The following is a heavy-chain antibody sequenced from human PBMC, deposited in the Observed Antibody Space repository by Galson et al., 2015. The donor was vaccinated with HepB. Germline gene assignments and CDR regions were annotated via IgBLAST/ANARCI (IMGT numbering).Heavy chain of an antibody. J-gene: IGHJ6*02. D-gene: IGHD5-18*01. CDR1: GYTFTSYA. V-gene: IGHV1-3*01. CDR2: INAGNGNT. CDR3: ARWHTAMVTYYYYGMDV. Sequence: SVKVSCKASGYTFTSYAMHWVRQAPGQRLEWMGWINAGNGNTKYSQKFQGRVTITRDTSASTAYMELSSLRSEDTAVYYCARWHTAMVTYYYYGMDVWGQGTTVTVSS.